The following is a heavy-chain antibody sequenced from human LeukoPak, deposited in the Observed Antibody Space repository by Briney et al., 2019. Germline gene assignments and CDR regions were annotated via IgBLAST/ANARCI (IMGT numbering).Heavy chain of an antibody. CDR3: ARVVVEHGPSDAFDI. CDR1: AFAVSANY. CDR2: MYPGEST. D-gene: IGHD6-6*01. V-gene: IGHV3-66*01. J-gene: IGHJ3*02. Sequence: GGSLRLSCAASAFAVSANYMSWVRQAPGKGLEWVSIMYPGESTYFADSVKGRFTMSRDNSRNTVYLQMNSLRVEDTAIYYCARVVVEHGPSDAFDIWGQGTLVTVSS.